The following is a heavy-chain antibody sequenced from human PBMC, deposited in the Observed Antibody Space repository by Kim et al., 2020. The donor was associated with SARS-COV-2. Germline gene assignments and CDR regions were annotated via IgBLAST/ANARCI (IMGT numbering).Heavy chain of an antibody. CDR3: ARGLSPLSGSRLDF. V-gene: IGHV3-21*01. Sequence: YADPLKGRFTNSRDNAKNSLFLRMSTLRAEDTAVYYCARGLSPLSGSRLDFWGQGALVTVSS. J-gene: IGHJ4*02. D-gene: IGHD2-15*01.